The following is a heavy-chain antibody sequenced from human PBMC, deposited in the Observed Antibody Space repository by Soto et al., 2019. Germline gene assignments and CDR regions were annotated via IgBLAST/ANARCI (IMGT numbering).Heavy chain of an antibody. D-gene: IGHD3-22*01. CDR1: GYTFTGYY. Sequence: ASVKVSCKASGYTFTGYYMDWVRQAPGQGLEWMGWINPNSGGTNYAQKFQGRVTMTRDTSISTACMELNRLRSDDTAVYYCARTLDSSGYRAFDIWGQGTRGTVS. CDR3: ARTLDSSGYRAFDI. J-gene: IGHJ3*02. CDR2: INPNSGGT. V-gene: IGHV1-2*02.